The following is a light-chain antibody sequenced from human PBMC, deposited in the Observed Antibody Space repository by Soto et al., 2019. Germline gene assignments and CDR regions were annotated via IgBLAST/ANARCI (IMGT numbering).Light chain of an antibody. V-gene: IGLV2-11*01. J-gene: IGLJ1*01. Sequence: QSALTQPRSVSGSPGQSVTISCTGTSSDVGGYDYVSWYQQHPGKAPKLMIYDVNKRPSGVPDRFSGSKSGHTASLTISGFQAEDEADYYCCSYAGSYTYVFATGTKVTVL. CDR1: SSDVGGYDY. CDR3: CSYAGSYTYV. CDR2: DVN.